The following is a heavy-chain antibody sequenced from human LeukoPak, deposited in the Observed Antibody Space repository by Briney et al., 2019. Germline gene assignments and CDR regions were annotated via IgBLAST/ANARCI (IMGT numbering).Heavy chain of an antibody. CDR1: GFTFSSYS. J-gene: IGHJ3*02. V-gene: IGHV3-48*01. Sequence: GGSLRLSCAASGFTFSSYSMNWVRQAPGKGLEWVSYISSSSSTIYYADSVKGRFTISRDNAENSLYLQMNSLRAEDTAVYYCARDDYKSVGAFDIWGQGTMVTVSS. D-gene: IGHD4-11*01. CDR3: ARDDYKSVGAFDI. CDR2: ISSSSSTI.